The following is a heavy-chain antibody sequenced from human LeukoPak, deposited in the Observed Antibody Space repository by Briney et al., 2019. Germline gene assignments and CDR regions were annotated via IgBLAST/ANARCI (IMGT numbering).Heavy chain of an antibody. D-gene: IGHD2-2*01. V-gene: IGHV4-34*01. J-gene: IGHJ4*02. CDR2: INHSGST. Sequence: SETLSLTCAVYGGSFSGYYWSWIRQPPGKGLEWIGEINHSGSTNYNPSLKSRVTISVDTSKNQFSLKLSSVTAADTAVYYCARRRRVPAAIRYWGQGTLVTVSS. CDR3: ARRRRVPAAIRY. CDR1: GGSFSGYY.